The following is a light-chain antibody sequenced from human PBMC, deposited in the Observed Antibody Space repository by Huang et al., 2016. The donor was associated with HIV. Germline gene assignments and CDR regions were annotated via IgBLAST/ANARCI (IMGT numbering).Light chain of an antibody. CDR3: QQYYNTPYT. CDR2: ATS. V-gene: IGKV1-NL1*01. CDR1: QGITKS. J-gene: IGKJ2*01. Sequence: DIQMTQSPSSLSASVGDRVTITCRASQGITKSLVWYQQKPGKAPKLLLFATSSLERWVPSRFSGSGSGTDFTLTISSLQPEDFATYYCQQYYNTPYTFGQGTKLEIK.